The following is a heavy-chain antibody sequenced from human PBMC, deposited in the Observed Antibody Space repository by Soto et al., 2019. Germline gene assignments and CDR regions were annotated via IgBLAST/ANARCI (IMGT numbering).Heavy chain of an antibody. V-gene: IGHV1-2*04. CDR3: ARGDAGDDFDY. Sequence: ASAKASCKASGDTFTGKYLHWVRQAPGQGLEWMGWINPNSGGTNYAQKFQGWVTMTRDTSISTAYMELSRLRSDDTAVYYCARGDAGDDFDYWGQGTLVTVSS. CDR2: INPNSGGT. CDR1: GDTFTGKY. J-gene: IGHJ4*02. D-gene: IGHD1-26*01.